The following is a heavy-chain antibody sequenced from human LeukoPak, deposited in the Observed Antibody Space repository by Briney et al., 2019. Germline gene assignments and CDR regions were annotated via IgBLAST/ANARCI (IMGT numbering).Heavy chain of an antibody. CDR1: GYTFTNYD. CDR3: ARGITILGVVTLDY. D-gene: IGHD3-3*01. CDR2: MNPNSGNT. Sequence: GASVKVSCKASGYTFTNYDINWVRQATGQGLEWMGWMNPNSGNTGYAQKFQGRVTMTRNTSISTAYMELSSLRSEDAAVYYCARGITILGVVTLDYWGQGTLVTVSS. V-gene: IGHV1-8*01. J-gene: IGHJ4*02.